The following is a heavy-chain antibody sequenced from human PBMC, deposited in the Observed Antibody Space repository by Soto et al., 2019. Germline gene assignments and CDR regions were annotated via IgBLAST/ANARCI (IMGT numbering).Heavy chain of an antibody. CDR2: IYSGGST. J-gene: IGHJ4*02. Sequence: PVGSLRLSCAASGFTVSSNYMSWVRQAPGKGLEWVSVIYSGGSTYYADSVKGRFTISRDNSKNTLYLQMNSLRAEDTAVYYCARVAYYDILTGSQRPYDYWGQGTLVTVSS. CDR1: GFTVSSNY. CDR3: ARVAYYDILTGSQRPYDY. D-gene: IGHD3-9*01. V-gene: IGHV3-53*01.